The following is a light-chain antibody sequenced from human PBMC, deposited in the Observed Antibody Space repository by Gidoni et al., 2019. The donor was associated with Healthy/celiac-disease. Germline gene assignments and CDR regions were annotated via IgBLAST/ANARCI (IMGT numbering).Light chain of an antibody. J-gene: IGKJ4*01. Sequence: IVLTQSPSTLSLSPGDRATLSCRASQSVSSYLAWYQQKPGQAPRLLIYDASNRATGIPARFSGSGSGTDFTLTISSLEPEDFAVYYCQQRSNWPLTFGGGIKVEIK. CDR1: QSVSSY. CDR2: DAS. V-gene: IGKV3-11*01. CDR3: QQRSNWPLT.